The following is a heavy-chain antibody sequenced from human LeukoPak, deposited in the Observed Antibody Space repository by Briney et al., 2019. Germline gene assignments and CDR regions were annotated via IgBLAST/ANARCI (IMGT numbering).Heavy chain of an antibody. CDR1: GXTISSYY. V-gene: IGHV4-59*08. CDR3: ARHGRANGLDI. CDR2: IYYSGST. J-gene: IGHJ3*02. Sequence: SETLSLTCTVSGXTISSYYWSWIRQPPGKGLEWIGYIYYSGSTNYNPSLKSRVTISVDTSKNQFSLKLNSMTAAGTAVYYCARHGRANGLDIWGQGTMVTVSS. D-gene: IGHD2-8*01.